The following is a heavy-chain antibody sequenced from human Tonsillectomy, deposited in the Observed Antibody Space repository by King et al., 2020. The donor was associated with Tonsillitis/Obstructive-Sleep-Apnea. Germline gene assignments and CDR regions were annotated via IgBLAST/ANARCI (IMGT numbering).Heavy chain of an antibody. D-gene: IGHD2-2*01. V-gene: IGHV7-4-1*02. J-gene: IGHJ4*02. CDR2: INTNTGNP. CDR3: ARGGGHIVVVPAATPLDH. Sequence: VQLVESGSELKKPGASVKVSCKASGYTFTNYAMNWVRQAPGQGLEWMGWINTNTGNPTYVQGFTGRFVFSLDTSVSTAYLQISSLKAEDTAVYYCARGGGHIVVVPAATPLDHWGQGTLVTVSS. CDR1: GYTFTNYA.